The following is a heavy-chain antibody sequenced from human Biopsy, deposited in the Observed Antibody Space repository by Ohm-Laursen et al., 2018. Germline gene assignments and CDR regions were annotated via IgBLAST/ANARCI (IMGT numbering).Heavy chain of an antibody. Sequence: SETLSLTCIVSGGSFRNTNYYWGWIRQPPGKGLEWIGSVHYTGSTSYNPSLRRRVTISVDTSKNQFSLSLRSVTAADTAVYYCASRLYGPNPIDYWGQGTLVTVSS. D-gene: IGHD2-8*01. CDR2: VHYTGST. CDR1: GGSFRNTNYY. J-gene: IGHJ4*02. V-gene: IGHV4-39*01. CDR3: ASRLYGPNPIDY.